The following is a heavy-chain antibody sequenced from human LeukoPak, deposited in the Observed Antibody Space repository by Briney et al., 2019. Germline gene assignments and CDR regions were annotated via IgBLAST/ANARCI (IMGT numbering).Heavy chain of an antibody. CDR1: GYTFTSYA. CDR2: INTNTGNP. V-gene: IGHV7-4-1*02. CDR3: ASKGYYYDSSGYYY. J-gene: IGHJ4*02. Sequence: ASVKVSCKASGYTFTSYAMNWVRQAPGQGLEWMGWINTNTGNPTYAQGFTGRFVFSLDTSVSTAYLQISSLKAEDTAVYYCASKGYYYDSSGYYYWGRGTLVTVSS. D-gene: IGHD3-22*01.